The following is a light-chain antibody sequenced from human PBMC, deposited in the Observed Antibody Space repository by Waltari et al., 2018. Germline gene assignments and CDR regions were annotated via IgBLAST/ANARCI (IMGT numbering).Light chain of an antibody. CDR3: SSYTSSSTLIE. CDR2: EVS. J-gene: IGLJ2*01. V-gene: IGLV2-14*01. CDR1: SSDVGGYNY. Sequence: QSALTQPASVSGSPGQSITISCTGTSSDVGGYNYASWYQQHPGKAPKLMIYEVSNRPSGVSNRFSGSKSGNTASLTISGLQAEDEADYYCSSYTSSSTLIEFGGGTKLTVL.